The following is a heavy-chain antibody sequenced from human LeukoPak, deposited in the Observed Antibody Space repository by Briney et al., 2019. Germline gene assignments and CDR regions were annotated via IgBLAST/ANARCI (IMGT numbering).Heavy chain of an antibody. J-gene: IGHJ6*03. Sequence: GGSLRLSCAPSGFTFSSYGMSWVRQAPGKGLEWVSGISGSGDRTYYADSVQGRFTISRDNSKNTLYLQMNSLRAEDTALYYCARFGGCSSTSCYFVESFYYYYYMDVWGKGTTVTVSS. V-gene: IGHV3-23*01. CDR1: GFTFSSYG. CDR3: ARFGGCSSTSCYFVESFYYYYYMDV. CDR2: ISGSGDRT. D-gene: IGHD2-2*01.